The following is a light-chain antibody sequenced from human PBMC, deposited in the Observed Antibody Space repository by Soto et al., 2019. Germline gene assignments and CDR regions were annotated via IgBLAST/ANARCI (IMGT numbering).Light chain of an antibody. J-gene: IGKJ1*01. Sequence: EIVMTQSPATLSVSPGERATLSCRASQSVGSHLAWYQQGPGQSPRLLIYGASYRATGIPARFSGSGSGTDFTLTISSLQSEDFAVYYCQQYGSSGTFGQGTKVDIK. CDR2: GAS. CDR1: QSVGSH. V-gene: IGKV3-15*01. CDR3: QQYGSSGT.